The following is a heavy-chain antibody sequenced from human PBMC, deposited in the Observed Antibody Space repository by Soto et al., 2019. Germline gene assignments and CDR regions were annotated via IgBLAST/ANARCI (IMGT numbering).Heavy chain of an antibody. D-gene: IGHD3-9*01. V-gene: IGHV3-21*01. CDR1: GFTFSSYS. J-gene: IGHJ4*02. Sequence: PGGSLRLSCAASGFTFSSYSMNWVRQAPGKGLEWVSSISSSSSYIYYADSVKGRFTISRDNAKNSLYLQMNSLRAEDTAVYYCSADYDILTGYYNGYWAQGTLVTVSS. CDR2: ISSSSSYI. CDR3: SADYDILTGYYNGY.